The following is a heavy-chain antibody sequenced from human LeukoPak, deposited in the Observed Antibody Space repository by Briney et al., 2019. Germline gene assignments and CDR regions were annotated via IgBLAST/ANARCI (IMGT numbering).Heavy chain of an antibody. Sequence: SETLFLTCTVSGGSISSYYWSWIRQPPGKGLEWIGYIYYSGSTYYNPSLKSRVTISVDTSKNQFSLKLSSVAAADTAVYYCARYTRPMVVAYFDYWGQGTLVTVSS. CDR3: ARYTRPMVVAYFDY. V-gene: IGHV4-59*06. D-gene: IGHD2-21*01. CDR2: IYYSGST. CDR1: GGSISSYY. J-gene: IGHJ4*02.